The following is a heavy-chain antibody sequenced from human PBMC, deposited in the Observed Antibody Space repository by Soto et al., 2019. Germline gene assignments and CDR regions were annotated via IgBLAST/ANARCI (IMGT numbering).Heavy chain of an antibody. V-gene: IGHV3-30-3*01. CDR3: ARVLGGSYSTNLDY. CDR2: ISYDGSNK. J-gene: IGHJ4*02. CDR1: GFTFSSYA. D-gene: IGHD1-26*01. Sequence: QVQLVESGGGVVQPGRSLRLSCAASGFTFSSYAMHWVRQAPGKGLEWVAVISYDGSNKYYADSVKGRFTISRDNSKNTLYLQMNSLRAEDTAVYYCARVLGGSYSTNLDYWGQGTLVTVSS.